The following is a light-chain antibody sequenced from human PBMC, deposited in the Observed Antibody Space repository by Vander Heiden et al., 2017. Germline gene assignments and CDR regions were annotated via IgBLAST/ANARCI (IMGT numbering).Light chain of an antibody. CDR2: DAS. V-gene: IGKV1-33*01. J-gene: IGKJ1*01. Sequence: DIPMTQSPSSLSASVGDRVTITCQASQDISNYLNWYQQKPGKAPKLLIYDASNLETGVPSRFSGSGFGTDFTFTISSLQPEDIATYYCQQYHNLLWTFGQGTKVEIK. CDR3: QQYHNLLWT. CDR1: QDISNY.